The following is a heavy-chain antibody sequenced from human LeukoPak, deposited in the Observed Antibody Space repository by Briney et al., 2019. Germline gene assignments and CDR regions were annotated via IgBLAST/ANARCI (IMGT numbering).Heavy chain of an antibody. J-gene: IGHJ4*02. Sequence: PGGSLRLSCAASGFTFSSYAMSWVRQAPGKGLEWVSAISGGGGSTYYADSVKGRFTISRDNSKNTLFLQMNSLRAEDTAVYYCAKDGGLWVSAHWGDSWGRGTLVTVSS. D-gene: IGHD7-27*01. CDR3: AKDGGLWVSAHWGDS. V-gene: IGHV3-23*01. CDR1: GFTFSSYA. CDR2: ISGGGGST.